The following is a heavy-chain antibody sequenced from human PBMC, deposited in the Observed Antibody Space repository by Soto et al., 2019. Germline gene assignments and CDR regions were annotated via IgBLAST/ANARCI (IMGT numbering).Heavy chain of an antibody. CDR3: AINPGNGDYGDYVYYGMDV. V-gene: IGHV3-33*01. J-gene: IGHJ6*04. CDR1: GFTFSSYG. D-gene: IGHD4-17*01. Sequence: QVQLVESGGGVVQPGRSLRLSCAASGFTFSSYGMHWVRQAPGKGLEWVAVIWYDGSNKYYTDSVKGRFTISRDNYKNTLYLQMNSLRAEDTAVYYCAINPGNGDYGDYVYYGMDVWGKVTTVTVSS. CDR2: IWYDGSNK.